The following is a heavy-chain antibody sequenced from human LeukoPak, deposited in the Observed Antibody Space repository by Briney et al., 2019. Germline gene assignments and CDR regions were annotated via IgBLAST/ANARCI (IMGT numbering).Heavy chain of an antibody. CDR2: ISGSGGST. J-gene: IGHJ4*02. V-gene: IGHV3-23*01. D-gene: IGHD3-10*01. CDR1: GFTFSSYA. Sequence: GGSLRLSCAASGFTFSSYAMSWVRQAPGKGLEWVSAISGSGGSTYYADSVKGRFTIPRDNSKNTLYLQMNSLRAEDTAVYYCAKVGVLLWFGESYYFDYWGQGTLVTVSS. CDR3: AKVGVLLWFGESYYFDY.